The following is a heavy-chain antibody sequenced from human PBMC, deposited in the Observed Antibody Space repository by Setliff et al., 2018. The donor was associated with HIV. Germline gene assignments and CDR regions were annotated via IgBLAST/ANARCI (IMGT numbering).Heavy chain of an antibody. CDR3: AMFSSSSG. CDR1: GFTFSRYW. J-gene: IGHJ4*02. Sequence: LRLSCAASGFTFSRYWMHWVRQAPGQGLVWVSGINNDTTTTTYADSVKGRFSISRDKAKNTLYLQMNGLRGEDTAVYYCAMFSSSSGWGQGTQVTVS. V-gene: IGHV3-74*01. D-gene: IGHD6-6*01. CDR2: INNDTTTT.